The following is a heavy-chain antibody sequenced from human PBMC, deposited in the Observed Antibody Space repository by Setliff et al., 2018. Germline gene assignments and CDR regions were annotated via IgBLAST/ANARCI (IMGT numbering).Heavy chain of an antibody. Sequence: SVKVSCKASGDTFSTNVLSWVRQAPGQGLEWMGGIIPVFGTPNYAQKFQGRVTITADESTSTAYMELSSLRSDDTAMYYCARGGLHFWSGHYFSWGQGTLVTVSS. V-gene: IGHV1-69*13. CDR1: GDTFSTNV. CDR2: IIPVFGTP. D-gene: IGHD3-3*02. CDR3: ARGGLHFWSGHYFS. J-gene: IGHJ4*02.